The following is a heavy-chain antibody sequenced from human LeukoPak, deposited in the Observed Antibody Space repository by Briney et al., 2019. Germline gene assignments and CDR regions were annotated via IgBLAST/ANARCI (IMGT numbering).Heavy chain of an antibody. J-gene: IGHJ5*02. V-gene: IGHV3-74*01. Sequence: GGSLRLSCAASGFTFSNSWMHWVCQAPGKGLVWVSRINTDGTTTTYADSVRGRFTISRDNAKNTLYLQMNSLRAEDTAVYYCARLITLSDTGGPWGQGTLVTVSS. CDR3: ARLITLSDTGGP. CDR1: GFTFSNSW. CDR2: INTDGTTT. D-gene: IGHD2-8*02.